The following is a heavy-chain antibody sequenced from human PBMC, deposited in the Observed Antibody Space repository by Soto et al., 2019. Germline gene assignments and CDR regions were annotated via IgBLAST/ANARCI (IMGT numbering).Heavy chain of an antibody. CDR2: ISGSGGST. J-gene: IGHJ4*02. CDR3: AKAEHSYDSSGYYLFEY. Sequence: VGSLRLSCAPSVFTFSSYAMSWVRHSPGKGLEWVSAISGSGGSTYYADSVKGRFTISRDDSKNTLYLQMNSLRDEDTAVYYCAKAEHSYDSSGYYLFEYLRQGTLVSVSS. V-gene: IGHV3-23*01. D-gene: IGHD3-22*01. CDR1: VFTFSSYA.